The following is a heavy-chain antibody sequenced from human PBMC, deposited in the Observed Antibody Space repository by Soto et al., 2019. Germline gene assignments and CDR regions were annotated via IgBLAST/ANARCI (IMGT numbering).Heavy chain of an antibody. Sequence: GGSLRLSCAASGFTFSSYAMSWVRQAPGKGLEWVSAISGSGGSTYYADSVKGRFTISRDNSKNTLYLQMNSLRAEDTAVYYCAKGGYSNYGISGWIDPWGQGTLVTVSS. V-gene: IGHV3-23*01. J-gene: IGHJ5*02. CDR1: GFTFSSYA. CDR3: AKGGYSNYGISGWIDP. CDR2: ISGSGGST. D-gene: IGHD4-4*01.